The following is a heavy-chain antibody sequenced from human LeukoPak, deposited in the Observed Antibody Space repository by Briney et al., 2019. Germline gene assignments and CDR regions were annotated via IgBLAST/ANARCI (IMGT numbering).Heavy chain of an antibody. CDR2: MNSNSGNT. V-gene: IGHV1-8*01. D-gene: IGHD6-19*01. CDR1: GYTFTSYD. CDR3: ARGSSGGWRYYYYYGMDV. Sequence: ASVKVSCKASGYTFTSYDINWVRQATGQGLEWMGWMNSNSGNTGYAQKFQGRVTMTRNTSISTAYMELSSLRSEETAVYYCARGSSGGWRYYYYYGMDVWGQGTTVTVSS. J-gene: IGHJ6*02.